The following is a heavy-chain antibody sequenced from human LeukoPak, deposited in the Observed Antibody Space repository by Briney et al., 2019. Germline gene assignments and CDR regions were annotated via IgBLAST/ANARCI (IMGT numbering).Heavy chain of an antibody. Sequence: GGSLILSCGGSGITISSYEVKWLPQAPGEGLEWVAYNNSDCGTIFYAASVKGRFTILRDNHKKSVFLEISGLRADDTAVYYCETAPYDFWKVFDYWGQGILVIVSS. D-gene: IGHD3-3*01. CDR3: ETAPYDFWKVFDY. CDR2: NNSDCGTI. V-gene: IGHV3-48*03. J-gene: IGHJ4*02. CDR1: GITISSYE.